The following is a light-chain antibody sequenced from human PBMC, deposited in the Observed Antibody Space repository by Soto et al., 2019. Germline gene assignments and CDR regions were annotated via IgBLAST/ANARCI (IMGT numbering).Light chain of an antibody. Sequence: QSALTQPRSVSGSPGQSVTISCTGTSSDVGGYNYVSWYQQHPGEAPKLLIYDVSKRPSGVRDRFSGSKSGNTASLTISGLRADDEANYYCCSYAGTFVVFGGGTKLTLL. CDR1: SSDVGGYNY. V-gene: IGLV2-11*01. J-gene: IGLJ2*01. CDR2: DVS. CDR3: CSYAGTFVV.